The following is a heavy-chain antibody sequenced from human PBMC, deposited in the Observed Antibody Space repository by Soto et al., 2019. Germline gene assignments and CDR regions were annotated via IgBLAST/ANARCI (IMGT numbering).Heavy chain of an antibody. CDR3: AKVRGYASGWRYFDY. Sequence: SETLSLTCNVSGGSISGYYWSWIRQAPGKGLQWIGYIFHSGSTSYNPSLRSRATISVDTSKNQFSLKVNSVTAADTAVYYCAKVRGYASGWRYFDYWGQGTLVTVSS. J-gene: IGHJ4*02. CDR2: IFHSGST. CDR1: GGSISGYY. D-gene: IGHD5-18*01. V-gene: IGHV4-59*01.